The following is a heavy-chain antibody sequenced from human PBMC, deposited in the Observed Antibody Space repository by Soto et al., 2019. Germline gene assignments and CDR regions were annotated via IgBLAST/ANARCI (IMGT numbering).Heavy chain of an antibody. CDR1: GFTFSSYA. CDR3: AKNGDDSSGYYSLD. CDR2: ISGSGGST. D-gene: IGHD3-22*01. J-gene: IGHJ4*02. V-gene: IGHV3-23*01. Sequence: GGSLRLSCGASGFTFSSYAMSWVRQAPGKGLEWVSAISGSGGSTYYADSVKGRFTISRDNSKNTLYLQMNSLRAEDTAVYYSAKNGDDSSGYYSLDWGQGTLVTVSS.